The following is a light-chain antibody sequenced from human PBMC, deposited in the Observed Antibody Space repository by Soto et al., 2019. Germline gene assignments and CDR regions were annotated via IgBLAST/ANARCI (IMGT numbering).Light chain of an antibody. J-gene: IGLJ1*01. V-gene: IGLV2-14*01. Sequence: QSVLTQPASVSGSPGQSITISCTGTSSDVGGYNYVSWYQQHPGKAPQLMIYDVSNRPSGVSNRFSGSKSGNTASLTISGLQAEDDDDYYCSSYTSSSTLGVFGTGTKLTVL. CDR3: SSYTSSSTLGV. CDR1: SSDVGGYNY. CDR2: DVS.